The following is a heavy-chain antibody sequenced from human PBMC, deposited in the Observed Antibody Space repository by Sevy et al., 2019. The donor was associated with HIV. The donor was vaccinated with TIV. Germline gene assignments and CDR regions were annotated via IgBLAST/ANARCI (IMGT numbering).Heavy chain of an antibody. CDR1: GFTFSSYS. D-gene: IGHD1-26*01. Sequence: GGSLRLSCAASGFTFSSYSMNWVRQAPGKGLEWVSSISSSGSNIYYADSVKGRFTISRDNAKNSLYLQMNSLRAEDTAIYYCATTSTPLYYYALDVWGQGTTVTVSS. V-gene: IGHV3-21*04. J-gene: IGHJ6*02. CDR2: ISSSGSNI. CDR3: ATTSTPLYYYALDV.